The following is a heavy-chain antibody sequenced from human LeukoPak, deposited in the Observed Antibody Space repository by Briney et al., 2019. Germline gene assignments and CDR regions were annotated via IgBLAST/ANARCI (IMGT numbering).Heavy chain of an antibody. CDR1: GFTFSTYE. Sequence: GGSLRLSCAASGFTFSTYEMAWVRQAPGKGLEWVGYIQSEGGGGTTRYAAAVVGRFIISRDDSKSVAFLQMNSLKIDDTGVYYCARDVGGRTPFRFWGQGTMVAVSS. V-gene: IGHV3-49*04. CDR3: ARDVGGRTPFRF. D-gene: IGHD2-15*01. CDR2: IQSEGGGGTT. J-gene: IGHJ4*02.